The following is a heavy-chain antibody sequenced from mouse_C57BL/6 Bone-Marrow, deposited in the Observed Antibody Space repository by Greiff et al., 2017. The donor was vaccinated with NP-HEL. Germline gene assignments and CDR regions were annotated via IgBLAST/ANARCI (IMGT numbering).Heavy chain of an antibody. CDR1: GFTFSSYG. CDR2: ISSGGSYT. CDR3: ARHRGSSSWFAY. Sequence: EVKVVESGGDLVKPGGSLKLSCAASGFTFSSYGMSWVRQTPDKRLEWVATISSGGSYTYYPDSVKGRFTISRDNAKNTLYLQMSSLKSEDTAMYYCARHRGSSSWFAYWGQGTLVTVSA. D-gene: IGHD1-1*01. V-gene: IGHV5-6*01. J-gene: IGHJ3*01.